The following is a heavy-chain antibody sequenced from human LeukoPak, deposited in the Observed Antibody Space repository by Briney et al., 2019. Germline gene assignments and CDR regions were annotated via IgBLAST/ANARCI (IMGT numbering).Heavy chain of an antibody. D-gene: IGHD3-22*01. J-gene: IGHJ4*02. CDR1: GFTFDDYA. Sequence: GGSLRLSCAASGFTFDDYAMHWVRQAPGKGLEWVSGISWNSGSIGYADSVKGRFTISRDNAKNSLYLQMSSLRAEDTALYYCGSSGRIFDYWGQGTLVTVSS. CDR2: ISWNSGSI. CDR3: GSSGRIFDY. V-gene: IGHV3-9*01.